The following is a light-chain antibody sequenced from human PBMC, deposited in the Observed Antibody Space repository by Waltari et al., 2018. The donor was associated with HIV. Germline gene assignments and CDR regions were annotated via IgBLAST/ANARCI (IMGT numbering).Light chain of an antibody. Sequence: DIQMTQSPSSLSSAVGARVIKPCRATQDIGHDVAWYQHRPGSGPRRLICGASTLQRGVPPRFIGRGSGTDFTLIINNLQPDDLATYYCLQNNTFLVTFGQGTKVEI. V-gene: IGKV1-17*02. CDR3: LQNNTFLVT. J-gene: IGKJ2*01. CDR2: GAS. CDR1: QDIGHD.